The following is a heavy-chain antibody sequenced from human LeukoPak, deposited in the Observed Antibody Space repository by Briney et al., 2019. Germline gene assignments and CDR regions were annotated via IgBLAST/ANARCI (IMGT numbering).Heavy chain of an antibody. CDR1: GFTFSSYA. Sequence: GGSLRLSCAASGFTFSSYAMSWVRQAPGKGLEWVSAISGSGGSTYYADSVKGRFTISRDNSKNSLYLQMNSLKTEDTALYSCAKSRLSGWYGDNWFDPWGQGTLVTVSS. CDR2: ISGSGGST. D-gene: IGHD6-19*01. V-gene: IGHV3-23*01. CDR3: AKSRLSGWYGDNWFDP. J-gene: IGHJ5*02.